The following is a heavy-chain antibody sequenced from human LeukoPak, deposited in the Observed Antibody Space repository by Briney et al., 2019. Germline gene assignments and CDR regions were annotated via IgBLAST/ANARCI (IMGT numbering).Heavy chain of an antibody. CDR3: ASFSGSYFFSY. D-gene: IGHD1-26*01. J-gene: IGHJ4*02. V-gene: IGHV4-34*01. CDR1: GGSFSGYY. Sequence: PSETLSLTCAVYGGSFSGYYWSWIRQPPGKGLEWIGEINHSGSTNYNPSLKSRVTISVDTSKNQFSLKLSSVTAADTAVYYCASFSGSYFFSYWGQGTLVTVSS. CDR2: INHSGST.